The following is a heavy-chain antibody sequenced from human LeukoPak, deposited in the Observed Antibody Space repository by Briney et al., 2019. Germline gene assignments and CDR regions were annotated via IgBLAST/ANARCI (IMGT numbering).Heavy chain of an antibody. Sequence: PSETLSLTCAVYGGSFNGYYWSWIRQPPGKGLEWIGEINHSGSTNYNPSLKSRVTISVDTSKNQFSLKLSSVTAADTAVYYRARGTSRGDLDYWGQGTLVTVSS. J-gene: IGHJ4*02. D-gene: IGHD3-16*01. CDR3: ARGTSRGDLDY. CDR1: GGSFNGYY. V-gene: IGHV4-34*01. CDR2: INHSGST.